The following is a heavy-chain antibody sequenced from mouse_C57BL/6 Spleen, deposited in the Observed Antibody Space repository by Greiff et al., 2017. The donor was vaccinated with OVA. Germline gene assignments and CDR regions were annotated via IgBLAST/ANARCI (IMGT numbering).Heavy chain of an antibody. CDR2: IDPSDSYT. D-gene: IGHD1-1*01. CDR1: GYTFTSYW. Sequence: QVQLQQSGAELVMPGASVKLSCKASGYTFTSYWMHWVKQRPGQGLEWIGEIDPSDSYTTYNQKFKGKSTLTVDKSSSTAYMQLSSLTSEDSAVYYCARSLNYAWFAYWGQGTLVTVSA. J-gene: IGHJ3*01. CDR3: ARSLNYAWFAY. V-gene: IGHV1-69*01.